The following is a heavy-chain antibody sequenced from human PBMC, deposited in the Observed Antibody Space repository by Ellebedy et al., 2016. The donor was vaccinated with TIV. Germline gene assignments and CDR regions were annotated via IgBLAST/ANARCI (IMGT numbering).Heavy chain of an antibody. CDR1: GGSITDYY. V-gene: IGHV4-59*12. CDR2: IHYSGST. CDR3: ARNYASGFSSYGMDV. Sequence: SETLSLXCTVSGGSITDYYWSWIRQPPGKGLEWIGHIHYSGSTSYNPSLKSRVTISLGTSKNQFSLKLSSVTAADTAVFYCARNYASGFSSYGMDVWGQGTTVTVSS. J-gene: IGHJ6*02. D-gene: IGHD3-10*01.